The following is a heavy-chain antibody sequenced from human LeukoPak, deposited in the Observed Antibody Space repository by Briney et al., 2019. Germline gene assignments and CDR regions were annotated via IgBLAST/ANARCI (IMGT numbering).Heavy chain of an antibody. D-gene: IGHD2-8*01. CDR1: GGSISSSNW. CDR2: IYHSGST. V-gene: IGHV4-4*02. J-gene: IGHJ6*03. CDR3: ARGRILYYKLYCYYMDV. Sequence: SGTLSLACAVSGGSISSSNWWSWVRQPPGKGLEWIGEIYHSGSTNYNPSLKSRVTISVDKSKNQFSLKLSSVTAADTAVYYCARGRILYYKLYCYYMDVWGKGTTVTVSS.